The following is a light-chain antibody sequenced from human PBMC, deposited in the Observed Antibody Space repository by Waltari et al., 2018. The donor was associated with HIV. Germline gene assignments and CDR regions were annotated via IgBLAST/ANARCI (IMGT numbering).Light chain of an antibody. CDR2: EDS. Sequence: SYELTQPPSVSASPGQTARITCSGDALPKKYAYWYQQKSGQAPVLVIYEDSKRPSGIPERFSGSSSGTMATLTISGAQVEDVADYYCYSTDSSDWVFGGGTKLTVL. CDR3: YSTDSSDWV. CDR1: ALPKKY. V-gene: IGLV3-10*01. J-gene: IGLJ3*02.